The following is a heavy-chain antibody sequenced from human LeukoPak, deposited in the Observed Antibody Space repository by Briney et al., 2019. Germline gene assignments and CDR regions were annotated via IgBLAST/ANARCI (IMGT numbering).Heavy chain of an antibody. V-gene: IGHV3-7*03. CDR1: GFTFSSHW. D-gene: IGHD6-19*01. CDR2: IKQDGSEK. Sequence: PGGSLRLSCAASGFTFSSHWMSWVRQAPGKGLEWVANIKQDGSEKNYVDSVKGRFTISRDNAKNSLFLQVNSLRAEDTAVYYCARDGRSGWNDHDYWGQGTLVTVSS. CDR3: ARDGRSGWNDHDY. J-gene: IGHJ4*02.